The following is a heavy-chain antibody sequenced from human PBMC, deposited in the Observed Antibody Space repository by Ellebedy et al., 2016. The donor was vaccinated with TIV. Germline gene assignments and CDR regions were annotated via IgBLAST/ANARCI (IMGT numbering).Heavy chain of an antibody. Sequence: GESLKISCSASGFFFSDYCMNWVRQAPGKGLEWVSSISSSGSYIYYADSVRGRFTISRDKAKNSLYLQMNSLRAEDTAVYYCATAAGAGDDAFDIWGQGTMVTVSS. CDR3: ATAAGAGDDAFDI. J-gene: IGHJ3*02. V-gene: IGHV3-21*01. CDR2: ISSSGSYI. D-gene: IGHD6-13*01. CDR1: GFFFSDYC.